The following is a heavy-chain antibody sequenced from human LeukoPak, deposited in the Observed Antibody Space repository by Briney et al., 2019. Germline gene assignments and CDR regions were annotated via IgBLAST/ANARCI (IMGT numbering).Heavy chain of an antibody. D-gene: IGHD3-16*02. J-gene: IGHJ4*02. Sequence: PGRSLRLSCAASGFTFSSYSMHWVRQAPGRGLEWVAVISYDGSNKYYADSVKGRFTISRDNSKNTLYLQMNSLRAEDTAVYYCARDEVGVWGGYPHWGQGTLVTVSS. V-gene: IGHV3-30-3*01. CDR3: ARDEVGVWGGYPH. CDR2: ISYDGSNK. CDR1: GFTFSSYS.